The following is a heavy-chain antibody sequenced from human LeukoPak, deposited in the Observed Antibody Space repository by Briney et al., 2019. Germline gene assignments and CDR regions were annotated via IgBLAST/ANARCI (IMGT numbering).Heavy chain of an antibody. J-gene: IGHJ6*02. V-gene: IGHV4-39*01. D-gene: IGHD4-17*01. CDR1: GCSISSSRYY. CDR2: IYYSGST. CDR3: ARQTTVTTLYYYYGMDV. Sequence: SETLSLTCTVSGCSISSSRYYWGWFRQPPGKGLEWIGRIYYSGSTYYNPSLKSRVTISVDTSKNQFSLKLSSVTAADTAVYYCARQTTVTTLYYYYGMDVWGQGTTVTVSS.